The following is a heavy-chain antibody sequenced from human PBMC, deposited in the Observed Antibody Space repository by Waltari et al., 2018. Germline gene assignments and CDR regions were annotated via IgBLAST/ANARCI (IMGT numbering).Heavy chain of an antibody. V-gene: IGHV4-39*07. CDR1: GGSISSSNYY. J-gene: IGHJ4*02. CDR2: IHYSGSS. CDR3: ARHSAYSSGWPIDY. D-gene: IGHD6-19*01. Sequence: QLQLQESGPGLVTPSETLSLTCTVSGGSISSSNYYWGWIRQPPGKGLEWIGSIHYSGSSYYNPSLKSRVIISVDTSKNQFSLRLTSVTAADTAVYYCARHSAYSSGWPIDYWGQGSLVTVSS.